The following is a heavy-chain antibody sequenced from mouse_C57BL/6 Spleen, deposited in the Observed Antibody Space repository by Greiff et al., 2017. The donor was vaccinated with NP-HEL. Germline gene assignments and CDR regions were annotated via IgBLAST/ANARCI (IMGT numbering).Heavy chain of an antibody. CDR3: ARAGAEYYGSSYGYFDV. Sequence: QVQLQQPGAELVMPGASVKLSCKASGYTFTSYWMHWVKQRPGQGLEWIGEIDPSDSYTNYNQKFKGKSTLPVDKASSTAYMQLSHLTSEDSAVYYCARAGAEYYGSSYGYFDVWGTGTTVTVAS. V-gene: IGHV1-69*01. CDR1: GYTFTSYW. CDR2: IDPSDSYT. J-gene: IGHJ1*03. D-gene: IGHD1-1*01.